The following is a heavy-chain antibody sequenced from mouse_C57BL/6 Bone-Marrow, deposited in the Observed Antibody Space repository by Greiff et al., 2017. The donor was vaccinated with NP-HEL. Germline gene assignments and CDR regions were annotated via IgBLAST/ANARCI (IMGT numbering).Heavy chain of an antibody. Sequence: VQLQQSGAELMKPGASVKLSCKATGYTFTGYWIEWVKQRPGHGLEWIGEILPVSGSTNYNEQLKGKATFTADTSSNTAYMQLSSLTTEDAAIYYCASLYSNPFAYWGQGTLVTVSA. V-gene: IGHV1-9*01. D-gene: IGHD2-5*01. CDR3: ASLYSNPFAY. J-gene: IGHJ3*01. CDR1: GYTFTGYW. CDR2: ILPVSGST.